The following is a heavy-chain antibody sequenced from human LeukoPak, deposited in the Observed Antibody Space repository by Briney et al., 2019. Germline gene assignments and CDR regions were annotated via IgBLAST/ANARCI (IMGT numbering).Heavy chain of an antibody. J-gene: IGHJ3*02. D-gene: IGHD2-2*01. CDR3: ARDVDIVVVPAAIEDDAFDI. CDR1: GYTFTSYG. V-gene: IGHV1-18*04. CDR2: ISAYNGNT. Sequence: ASVKVSCKASGYTFTSYGISWVRQAPGQGLEWMGWISAYNGNTNYAQKLRGRVTMTTDTSTSTAYMELRSLRSDDTAVYYCARDVDIVVVPAAIEDDAFDIWGQGTMVTVSS.